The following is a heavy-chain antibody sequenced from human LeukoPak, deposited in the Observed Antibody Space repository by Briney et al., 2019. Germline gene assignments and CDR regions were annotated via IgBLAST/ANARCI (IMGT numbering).Heavy chain of an antibody. CDR3: ARVGSGWSPFDY. D-gene: IGHD6-19*01. CDR2: IISDGSST. V-gene: IGHV3-74*01. CDR1: GFTFSSYG. J-gene: IGHJ4*02. Sequence: GGSLRLSCAASGFTFSSYGVHWVRQAPGKGLVWVSRIISDGSSTSYADSVKGRFTISRDNAKNTLYLQMNSLRAEDTAVYYCARVGSGWSPFDYWGQGTLVTVSS.